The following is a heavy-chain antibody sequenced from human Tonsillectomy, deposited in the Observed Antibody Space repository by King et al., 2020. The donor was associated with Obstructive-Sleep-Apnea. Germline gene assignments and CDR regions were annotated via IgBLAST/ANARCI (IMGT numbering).Heavy chain of an antibody. Sequence: QLVQSGGGLVQPGGSLRLSCAASGFTFSSYAMSWVRQAPGKGLEWVSGISGSGGGTYYADSVKGRFTISRDNFKNTLYLQMNSLRAEDTAVYYCAKDWAVAGTRYFDYWGQGTLVTVSS. CDR1: GFTFSSYA. CDR3: AKDWAVAGTRYFDY. V-gene: IGHV3-23*04. J-gene: IGHJ4*02. D-gene: IGHD6-19*01. CDR2: ISGSGGGT.